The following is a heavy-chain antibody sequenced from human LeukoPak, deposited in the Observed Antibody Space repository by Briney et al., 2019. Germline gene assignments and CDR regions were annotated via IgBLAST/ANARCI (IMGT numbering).Heavy chain of an antibody. V-gene: IGHV3-21*01. D-gene: IGHD4-17*01. Sequence: GGSLRLFCAASGFTFSSYSMNWVRQAPGKGLEWVSSISSSSSYIYYADSVKGRFTISRDNAKSSLYLQMNSLRAEDTAVYYCARDRMDGDYGDYYYYMDVWGKGTTVTVSS. CDR2: ISSSSSYI. J-gene: IGHJ6*03. CDR3: ARDRMDGDYGDYYYYMDV. CDR1: GFTFSSYS.